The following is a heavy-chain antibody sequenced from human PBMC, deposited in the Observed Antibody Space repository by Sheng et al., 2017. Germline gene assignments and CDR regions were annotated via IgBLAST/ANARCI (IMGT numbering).Heavy chain of an antibody. J-gene: IGHJ4*02. CDR3: ASQRDHYDTSGLDY. V-gene: IGHV3-30*03. CDR1: GFTFSSFG. Sequence: QVQLVESGGGVVQPGRSLRLSCAASGFTFSSFGMHWVRQAPGKGLEWVAVISYDGSNKYYTDSVKGRFTISRDNSKNTLYLQMNSLRAEDTAVYYCASQRDHYDTSGLDYWGQGTLVTVSS. CDR2: ISYDGSNK. D-gene: IGHD3-22*01.